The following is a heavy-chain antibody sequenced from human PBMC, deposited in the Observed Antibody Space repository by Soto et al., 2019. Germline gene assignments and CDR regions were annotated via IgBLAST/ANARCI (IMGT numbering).Heavy chain of an antibody. CDR3: ARDPFGATTY. V-gene: IGHV3-74*01. CDR2: IKGDGSST. Sequence: PGGSLRLSCAAAGFTFSGYWMHWVRQVPGKGLVWVSRIKGDGSSTSYADSVKGRFTISRDNAKNTLYLQMNSLRAEDTAVYYCARDPFGATTYWGQGTLVTLL. CDR1: GFTFSGYW. J-gene: IGHJ4*02. D-gene: IGHD1-26*01.